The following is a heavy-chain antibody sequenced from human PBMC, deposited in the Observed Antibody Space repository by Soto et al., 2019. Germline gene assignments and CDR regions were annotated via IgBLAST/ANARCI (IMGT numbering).Heavy chain of an antibody. D-gene: IGHD4-17*01. CDR3: ARDSTDYGPLY. CDR1: GFTFSSYG. Sequence: QVQLVESGGGVVQPGRSLRLSCAASGFTFSSYGMHWVRQAPGKGLEWVAVIWYDGSNKYYADSVKGRFTISRDNSKNTLYLQMNSLRAEDTAVYYCARDSTDYGPLYWGQGTLVTVSS. J-gene: IGHJ4*02. V-gene: IGHV3-33*01. CDR2: IWYDGSNK.